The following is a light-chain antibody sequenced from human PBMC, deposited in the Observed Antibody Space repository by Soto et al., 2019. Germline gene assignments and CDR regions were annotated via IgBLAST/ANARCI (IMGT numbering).Light chain of an antibody. CDR1: TSNIGAPYD. Sequence: QSLWTQPPSVSGAPGQRDSISCTGSTSNIGAPYDVHWYQHLPGTAPKLLIYGDNNRPSGVPDRFSGSKSGTSASLAITRLQAEDEADYYSKSYDISLHNYVFGTGTKVTVL. CDR2: GDN. J-gene: IGLJ1*01. CDR3: KSYDISLHNYV. V-gene: IGLV1-40*01.